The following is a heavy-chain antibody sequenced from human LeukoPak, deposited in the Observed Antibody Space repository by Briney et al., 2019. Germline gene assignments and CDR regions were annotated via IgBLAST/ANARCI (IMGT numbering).Heavy chain of an antibody. J-gene: IGHJ3*02. V-gene: IGHV1-18*01. Sequence: ASVKVSCKPSVYTLTSYGISWVRQAPGQGLEWMGCICANNGIINYVQNLQGRVTLTTDTSTSTAYMELRSLRSDDAAVYYCAGTLTQAYTFDIWGQGTMVTVSS. D-gene: IGHD1-1*01. CDR3: AGTLTQAYTFDI. CDR2: ICANNGII. CDR1: VYTLTSYG.